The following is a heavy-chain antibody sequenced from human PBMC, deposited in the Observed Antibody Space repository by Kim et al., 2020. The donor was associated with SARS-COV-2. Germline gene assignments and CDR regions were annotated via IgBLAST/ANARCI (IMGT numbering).Heavy chain of an antibody. CDR3: GTDHDYTIDY. D-gene: IGHD4-4*01. J-gene: IGHJ4*02. CDR2: IISDGSST. CDR1: GFTFSRTW. V-gene: IGHV3-74*01. Sequence: GGSLRLSCAASGFTFSRTWMHWVRHAPGKGLVWVSRIISDGSSTQYADSVKGRFTISRDNAKNTVYLQMNRLRAEDTAVYYCGTDHDYTIDYWGQGTLVT.